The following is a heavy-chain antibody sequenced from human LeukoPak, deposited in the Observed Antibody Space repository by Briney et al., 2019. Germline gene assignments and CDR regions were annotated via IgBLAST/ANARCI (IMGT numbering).Heavy chain of an antibody. D-gene: IGHD2-2*01. CDR3: ARVDCSSTSCYLDY. CDR1: GGTFSSYA. J-gene: IGHJ4*02. Sequence: SVKVSCKASGGTFSSYAISWVRQAPGQGLEWMGGIIPIFGTANYAQKFQGRVSITADESTSTAYMELSSLRSEDTAVYYCARVDCSSTSCYLDYWGQGTLVTVSS. V-gene: IGHV1-69*13. CDR2: IIPIFGTA.